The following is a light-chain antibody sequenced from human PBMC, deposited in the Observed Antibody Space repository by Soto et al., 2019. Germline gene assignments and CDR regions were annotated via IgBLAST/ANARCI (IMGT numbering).Light chain of an antibody. V-gene: IGLV2-8*01. CDR3: SSYAGSNWYV. Sequence: QCVLTQPPSGTGVPGQSVTISCTGTNSDVGGYNYVSWYQQYPGKAPKLIIYEVNERPSGVPDRFSGSKSGNTASLTVSGLQTADEADYYCSSYAGSNWYVFGTGTKVTVL. CDR1: NSDVGGYNY. J-gene: IGLJ1*01. CDR2: EVN.